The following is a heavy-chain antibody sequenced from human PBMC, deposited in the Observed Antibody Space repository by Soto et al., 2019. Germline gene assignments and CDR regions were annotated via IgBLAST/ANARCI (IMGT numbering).Heavy chain of an antibody. V-gene: IGHV4-61*01. D-gene: IGHD3-22*01. J-gene: IGHJ4*02. Sequence: PSETLSLTCTVSGGSVSSGNYYWSWIRQPPGKGLEWIGYFYYTGSTNYNPSLGSRVTISVDASKNQFSLRLSSLTAADTAVYYCARSMHYSDGSNYSPFDYWGQGTLVTVSS. CDR1: GGSVSSGNYY. CDR2: FYYTGST. CDR3: ARSMHYSDGSNYSPFDY.